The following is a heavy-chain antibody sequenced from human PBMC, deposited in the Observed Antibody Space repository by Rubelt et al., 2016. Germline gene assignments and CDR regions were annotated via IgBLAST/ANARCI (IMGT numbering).Heavy chain of an antibody. J-gene: IGHJ5*02. CDR3: ARGGRYYGSGSYQRHNWFDP. V-gene: IGHV4-34*01. CDR2: INHSGST. CDR1: GGSFSGYY. D-gene: IGHD3-10*01. Sequence: VQLQQWGAGLLKPSETLSLTCAVYGGSFSGYYWSWIRQPPGKGLEWIGEINHSGSTNYNPSLKSRVTISVDPSKNQFSLKLSSVTAADTAVYYCARGGRYYGSGSYQRHNWFDPWGQGTLVTVSS.